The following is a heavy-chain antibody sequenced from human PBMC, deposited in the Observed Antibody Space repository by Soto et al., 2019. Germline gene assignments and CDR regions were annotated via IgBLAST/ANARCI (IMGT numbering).Heavy chain of an antibody. D-gene: IGHD2-21*01. CDR2: IYYGGST. V-gene: IGHV4-59*01. CDR3: ARRWGGTLDY. J-gene: IGHJ4*02. Sequence: SETLSLTCTVSGGSISSYYWSWIRQPPGKGLEWIGYIYYGGSTNYNPSLKSRVTISVDTSKNQFSLKLSSVTAADTAVYYCARRWGGTLDYWGQGTLVTVSS. CDR1: GGSISSYY.